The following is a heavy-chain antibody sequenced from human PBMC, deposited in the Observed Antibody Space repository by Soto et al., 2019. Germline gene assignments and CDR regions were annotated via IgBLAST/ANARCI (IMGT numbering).Heavy chain of an antibody. Sequence: GESLKISCKTSGYSFISYWVAWVRQKPGKGLEWMGTFYPGDSTSTYSPSFQGQVTISVDKSISTAYLHLSSLKASDTAMYYCARIIGYCRINDCSWTFDIWGQGTTVTVSS. CDR2: FYPGDSTS. CDR1: GYSFISYW. J-gene: IGHJ3*02. CDR3: ARIIGYCRINDCSWTFDI. D-gene: IGHD2-2*03. V-gene: IGHV5-51*01.